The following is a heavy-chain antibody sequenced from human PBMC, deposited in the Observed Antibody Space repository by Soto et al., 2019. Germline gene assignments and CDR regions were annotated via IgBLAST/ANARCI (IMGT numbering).Heavy chain of an antibody. J-gene: IGHJ5*02. CDR3: ARVRGSGSYYPYNWFDP. V-gene: IGHV4-31*03. D-gene: IGHD3-10*01. Sequence: SETLSLTCTVSGGSISTGGYYWTWIRQHPGKGLEWIGYIYYSGSTYYNPSLKSRVTISVDTSKNQFSLKLSSVTAADTAVYYCARVRGSGSYYPYNWFDPWGQGTLVTVSS. CDR2: IYYSGST. CDR1: GGSISTGGYY.